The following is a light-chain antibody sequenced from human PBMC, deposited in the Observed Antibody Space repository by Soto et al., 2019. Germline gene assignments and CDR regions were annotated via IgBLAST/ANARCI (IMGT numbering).Light chain of an antibody. CDR3: SSHGGANNFYL. Sequence: QSALAQPPSASGSPGQSVAISCTGTSSDIGAYNYVSWYQQHPGKVPKLIIYEVTNRPSGVPDRFSASKSGNTASLTVSGLQAEDEADYYCSSHGGANNFYLFGTGTKVIVL. V-gene: IGLV2-8*01. CDR2: EVT. CDR1: SSDIGAYNY. J-gene: IGLJ1*01.